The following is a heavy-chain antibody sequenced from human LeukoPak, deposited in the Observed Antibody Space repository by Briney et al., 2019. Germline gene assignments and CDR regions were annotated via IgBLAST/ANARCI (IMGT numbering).Heavy chain of an antibody. J-gene: IGHJ5*02. CDR3: ARDYFTFTSKSYNFFDP. Sequence: ASVKVSCKASGYTFTAYFIHWVRQAPGQGLEWMGWIEPNSGDTNYPEKFQGRITMTRDTSISTAYMELSRLTSDDTAVYFCARDYFTFTSKSYNFFDPWGQGTLVTVSS. D-gene: IGHD1-20*01. CDR1: GYTFTAYF. CDR2: IEPNSGDT. V-gene: IGHV1-2*02.